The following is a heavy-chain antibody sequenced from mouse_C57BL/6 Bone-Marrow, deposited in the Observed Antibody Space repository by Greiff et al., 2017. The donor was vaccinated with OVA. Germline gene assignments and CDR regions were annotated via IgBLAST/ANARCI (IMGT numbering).Heavy chain of an antibody. D-gene: IGHD2-1*01. CDR1: GYTFTDYN. CDR2: INPNNGGT. Sequence: VQLQQSGPELVKPGASVKIPCKASGYTFTDYNMDWVKQSHGKSLEWIGDINPNNGGTIYNQKFKGKATLTVDKSSSTAYMELRSLTSEDTAVYYCTRGGLYGNYPYFDYWGQGTTLTVSS. V-gene: IGHV1-18*01. J-gene: IGHJ2*01. CDR3: TRGGLYGNYPYFDY.